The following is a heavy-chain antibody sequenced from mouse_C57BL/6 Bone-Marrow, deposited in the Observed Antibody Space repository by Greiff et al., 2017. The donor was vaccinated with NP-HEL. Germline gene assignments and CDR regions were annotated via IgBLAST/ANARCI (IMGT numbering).Heavy chain of an antibody. Sequence: EVQGVESGGGLVQPKGSLKLSCAASGFSFNTYAMNWVRQAPGKGLEWVARIRSKSNNYATYYADSVKDRFTISRDDSESMLYLQMNNLKTEDTAMYYCVRGGGYYGNYGRDYFDYWGQGTTLTVSS. D-gene: IGHD2-1*01. CDR3: VRGGGYYGNYGRDYFDY. CDR2: IRSKSNNYAT. V-gene: IGHV10-1*01. CDR1: GFSFNTYA. J-gene: IGHJ2*01.